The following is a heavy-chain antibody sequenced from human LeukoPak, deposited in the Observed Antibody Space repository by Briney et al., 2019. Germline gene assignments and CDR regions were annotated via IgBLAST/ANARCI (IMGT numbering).Heavy chain of an antibody. Sequence: SETLSLTCTVSGGYIITSGHYWGWIRQPPGKGLEWIGSVYYTGVTSTNPFFRSRMSISVDTSNNQFSLNLTSVTAADAAVYYCARERSSSGGHNWFDPWGQGTLVTVSS. CDR2: VYYTGVT. CDR1: GGYIITSGHY. J-gene: IGHJ5*02. D-gene: IGHD4-23*01. CDR3: ARERSSSGGHNWFDP. V-gene: IGHV4-39*07.